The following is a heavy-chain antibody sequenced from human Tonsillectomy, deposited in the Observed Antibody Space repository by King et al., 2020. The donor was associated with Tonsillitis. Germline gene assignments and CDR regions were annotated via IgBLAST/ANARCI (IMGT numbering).Heavy chain of an antibody. CDR3: ARVLVGSFFDY. CDR1: GFTVSFNY. CDR2: VYSGGST. D-gene: IGHD1-26*01. J-gene: IGHJ4*02. V-gene: IGHV3-66*01. Sequence: VQLVESGGGLVQPGGSLRLSCTASGFTVSFNYMSWVRQAPGKGLEWVSVVYSGGSTYYADSVKGRFTISRDNSKNTLYLQMNSLRAEDTAVDYCARVLVGSFFDYWGQGTLVTVSS.